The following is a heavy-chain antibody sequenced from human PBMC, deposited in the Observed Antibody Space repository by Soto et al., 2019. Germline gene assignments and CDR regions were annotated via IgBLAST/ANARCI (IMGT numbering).Heavy chain of an antibody. V-gene: IGHV3-33*01. CDR1: GFTFSSYG. Sequence: GGSQRLSCAASGFTFSSYGMHWVRQAPGKGLEWVAVIWYDGSNKYYADSVKGRFTISRENSKNTLYLQMNSLRAEDTAVYYCARDLGGYYFDYWGQGTLVTVSS. J-gene: IGHJ4*02. CDR3: ARDLGGYYFDY. CDR2: IWYDGSNK. D-gene: IGHD3-22*01.